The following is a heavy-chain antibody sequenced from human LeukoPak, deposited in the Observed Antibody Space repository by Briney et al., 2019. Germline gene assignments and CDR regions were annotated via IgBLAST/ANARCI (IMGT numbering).Heavy chain of an antibody. CDR2: ISNSGST. Sequence: SSETLSLTCTVSGGYVNRGTFFWTWIRKPPGKGLEWIGYISNSGSTNYHPSLKSRVTISSDTSKTQFTLKLTSVTAADTAVYYCARSPSGYRFDSWGQGTLVTVSS. J-gene: IGHJ4*02. D-gene: IGHD3-22*01. CDR3: ARSPSGYRFDS. CDR1: GGYVNRGTFF. V-gene: IGHV4-61*01.